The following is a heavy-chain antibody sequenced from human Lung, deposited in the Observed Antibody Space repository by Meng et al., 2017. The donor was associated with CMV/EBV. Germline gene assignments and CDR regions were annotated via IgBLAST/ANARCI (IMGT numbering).Heavy chain of an antibody. J-gene: IGHJ4*02. CDR1: GFTFSSYE. Sequence: GGSXRLXCAASGFTFSSYELNWVRQAPGKGLEWVSYISKSGLAIYYGDSVKGRFTIFRDNAKNSLYLQMNSLIAEDTAVYYCARMSRSAAFDYWGQGTLVTVSS. CDR2: ISKSGLAI. CDR3: ARMSRSAAFDY. D-gene: IGHD6-13*01. V-gene: IGHV3-48*03.